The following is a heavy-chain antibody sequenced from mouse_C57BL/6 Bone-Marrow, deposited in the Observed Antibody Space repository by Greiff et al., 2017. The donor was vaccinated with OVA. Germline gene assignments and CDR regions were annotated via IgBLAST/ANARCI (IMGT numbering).Heavy chain of an antibody. Sequence: QVQLQQPGAELVKPGASVKLSCKASGYTFTSYWMHWVKQRPGQGLEWIGMIHPNSGSTNYNEKFKSKATLTVDKSSSTAYMQLSGLTSEDAAVYYCARGGYWGFAYWGQGTLVTVSA. D-gene: IGHD4-1*01. J-gene: IGHJ3*01. CDR3: ARGGYWGFAY. CDR2: IHPNSGST. V-gene: IGHV1-64*01. CDR1: GYTFTSYW.